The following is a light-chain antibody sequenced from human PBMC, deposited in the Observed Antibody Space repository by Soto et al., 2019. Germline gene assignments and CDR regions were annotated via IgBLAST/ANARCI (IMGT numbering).Light chain of an antibody. CDR2: GAS. V-gene: IGKV3-20*01. CDR1: QSVSSNS. Sequence: EIVLTHSPGTLSLSPGDRATLSCRASQSVSSNSLAWYQQKPGQAPRLLIYGASIRATGIPDRFTGSGSGTDFHLTIRRMEPEDFALYFCHQYGSSPRTFGQGTKVDSK. CDR3: HQYGSSPRT. J-gene: IGKJ1*01.